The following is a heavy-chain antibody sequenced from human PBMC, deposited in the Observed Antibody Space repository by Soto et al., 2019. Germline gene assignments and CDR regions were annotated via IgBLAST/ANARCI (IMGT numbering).Heavy chain of an antibody. CDR2: IKQDGSEK. CDR1: GISFSDYW. V-gene: IGHV3-7*01. J-gene: IGHJ6*02. D-gene: IGHD6-6*01. Sequence: EVQLVESGGGLVQPGGSPRLSCADSGISFSDYWMTWVRQAPGKGLEWVASIKQDGSEKSYVDSVEGRFTISRDNAKNSLYLQMDSLRVGDTAVYYCARGGVYSTSSLPRFYYYAMDVWGQGTTVTVSS. CDR3: ARGGVYSTSSLPRFYYYAMDV.